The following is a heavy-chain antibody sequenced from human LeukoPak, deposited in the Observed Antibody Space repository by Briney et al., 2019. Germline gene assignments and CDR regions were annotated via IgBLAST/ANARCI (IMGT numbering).Heavy chain of an antibody. CDR1: GGTFSSYA. V-gene: IGHV1-69*13. J-gene: IGHJ6*02. Sequence: SVKVSCKASGGTFSSYAISWVRQAPGQGLEWMGGIIPIFGTANYAQKFQGRVTITADESTSTAYMELSSLRSEDTAVYYCARVGIVVVPAAMHHYYYGMDVWGQGTTVTVSS. CDR2: IIPIFGTA. D-gene: IGHD2-2*01. CDR3: ARVGIVVVPAAMHHYYYGMDV.